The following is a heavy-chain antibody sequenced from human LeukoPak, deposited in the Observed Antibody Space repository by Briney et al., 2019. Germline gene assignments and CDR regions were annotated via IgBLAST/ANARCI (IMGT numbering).Heavy chain of an antibody. D-gene: IGHD6-13*01. J-gene: IGHJ4*02. Sequence: PSETLSLTCAVYGESFSGYYWSWIRQPPGKGLEWIGEINHSGSTNYNPSLKSRVTISVDTSKNQFSLKLSSVTAADTAVYYCASGQLVLWYFDYWGQGTLVTVSS. CDR1: GESFSGYY. CDR2: INHSGST. CDR3: ASGQLVLWYFDY. V-gene: IGHV4-34*01.